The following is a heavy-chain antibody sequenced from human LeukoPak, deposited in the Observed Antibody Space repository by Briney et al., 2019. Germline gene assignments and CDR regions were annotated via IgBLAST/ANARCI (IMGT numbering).Heavy chain of an antibody. Sequence: KSSETLSLTCAVSGGSISSYYWSWIRQPPGKGLEWIGYIYYSGSTNYNPSLESRVTISVDTSKNQFSLKLTSVTAADTAVYYCARDQGNTMVRANNWFDPWGQGTLVTVSS. V-gene: IGHV4-59*12. D-gene: IGHD3-10*01. CDR2: IYYSGST. J-gene: IGHJ5*02. CDR1: GGSISSYY. CDR3: ARDQGNTMVRANNWFDP.